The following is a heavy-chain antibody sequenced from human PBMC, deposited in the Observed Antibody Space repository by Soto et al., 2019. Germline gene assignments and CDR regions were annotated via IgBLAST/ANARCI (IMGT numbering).Heavy chain of an antibody. D-gene: IGHD3-3*01. CDR3: ASGIAYYDFWSGSTVYYFDY. J-gene: IGHJ4*02. CDR1: GFTFSSYW. Sequence: GGSLRLSCAASGFTFSSYWMSWVRQAPGKGLEWVANIKQDGSEKYYVDSVKGRFTISRDNAKNSLYLQMNSLRAEDTAVYYCASGIAYYDFWSGSTVYYFDYWGQGTLVTVSS. CDR2: IKQDGSEK. V-gene: IGHV3-7*05.